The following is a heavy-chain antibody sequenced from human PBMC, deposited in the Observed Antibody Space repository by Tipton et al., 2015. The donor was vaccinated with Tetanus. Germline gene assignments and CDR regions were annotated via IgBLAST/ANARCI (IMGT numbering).Heavy chain of an antibody. CDR2: IIPIFGTA. CDR1: GGTFTSFA. J-gene: IGHJ4*02. Sequence: QLVQSGAEVKKPGSSVKVSCKASGGTFTSFAISWVRQAPGQGLEWMGGIIPIFGTAEYAQKFQGRLTFTADKITNTAYMELSSLRSDDTAVYYCARSRGGTRVYYAIAFWGQGSLVTVSS. D-gene: IGHD3-22*01. V-gene: IGHV1-69*06. CDR3: ARSRGGTRVYYAIAF.